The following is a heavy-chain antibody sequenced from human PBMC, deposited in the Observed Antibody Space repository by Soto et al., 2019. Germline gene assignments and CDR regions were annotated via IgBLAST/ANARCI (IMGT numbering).Heavy chain of an antibody. CDR2: ITAYNGNT. J-gene: IGHJ6*02. D-gene: IGHD3-16*01. Sequence: GPVEVSRQGSSFPFTSYGFSWVRKAPGQGLEWMGWITAYNGNTKYAQKLQGRVTMTTDTSTSTAYMELRSLRSNDTAVYYCAMVDVYVTPSPQDVWGQGTTVTVS. CDR1: SFPFTSYG. V-gene: IGHV1-18*01. CDR3: AMVDVYVTPSPQDV.